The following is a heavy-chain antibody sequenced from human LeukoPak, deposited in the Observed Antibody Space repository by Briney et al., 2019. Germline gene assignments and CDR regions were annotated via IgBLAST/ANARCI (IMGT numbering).Heavy chain of an antibody. CDR1: GFTFSSYG. J-gene: IGHJ4*02. D-gene: IGHD2-2*01. V-gene: IGHV3-33*01. Sequence: PGRSLRLSCAASGFTFSSYGMHWVRQAPGKGLEWVAVIWYDGSNKYYADSVKGRFTISRDNSKNTLYLQMNSLRAEDTAVYYCASPGEGYCSSTSCYPNYWGQGTLVTVSS. CDR2: IWYDGSNK. CDR3: ASPGEGYCSSTSCYPNY.